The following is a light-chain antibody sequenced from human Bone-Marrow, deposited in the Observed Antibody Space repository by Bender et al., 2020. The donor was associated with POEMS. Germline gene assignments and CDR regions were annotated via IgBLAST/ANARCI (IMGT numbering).Light chain of an antibody. CDR3: CSYAGSSTLLV. CDR2: QVI. CDR1: SSDVGNYNL. J-gene: IGLJ2*01. Sequence: QSALTQPASMSGFPGQSITLSCTGTSSDVGNYNLVSWYQQHPGKAPQLIIYQVIRRPSGVSNRFSGSKSGNTASLTISGLQSEDEAAYYCCSYAGSSTLLVFGGGTNLTVL. V-gene: IGLV2-23*02.